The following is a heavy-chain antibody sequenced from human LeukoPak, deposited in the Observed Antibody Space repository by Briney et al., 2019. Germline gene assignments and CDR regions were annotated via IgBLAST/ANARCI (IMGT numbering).Heavy chain of an antibody. V-gene: IGHV4-39*07. CDR2: IYYSGST. Sequence: SETLSLTCTVSGGSISSSSYYWGWIRQPPGKGLEWTGSIYYSGSTYYNPSLKSRVTISVDTSKNQFSLKLSSVTAADTAVYYCARGYCSSTSCYVAYGMDVWGQGTTVTVSS. J-gene: IGHJ6*02. CDR1: GGSISSSSYY. D-gene: IGHD2-2*01. CDR3: ARGYCSSTSCYVAYGMDV.